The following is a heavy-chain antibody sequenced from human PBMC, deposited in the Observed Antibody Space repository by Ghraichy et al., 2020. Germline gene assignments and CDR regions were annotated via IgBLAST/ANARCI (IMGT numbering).Heavy chain of an antibody. Sequence: GGSLRLSCAGSGFTIRSYSMSWVRRAPGKGLEWVSAISYRGGETFYADSVKGRFTISRDTSKNTLSLQMDSLRAEDTAVYFCAIVYKTDLDYWGQGTLVTVSS. J-gene: IGHJ4*02. CDR2: ISYRGGET. CDR3: AIVYKTDLDY. D-gene: IGHD1-1*01. CDR1: GFTIRSYS. V-gene: IGHV3-23*01.